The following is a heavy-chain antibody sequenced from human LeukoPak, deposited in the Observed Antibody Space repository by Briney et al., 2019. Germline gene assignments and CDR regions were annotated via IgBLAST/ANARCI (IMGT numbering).Heavy chain of an antibody. Sequence: PGGSLRLSCAASGFSFSNYAMYWVRQAPGKGLEWVAVISYDGSNKYYADSMKGRFSISRDNSKNTLYLQMNSLRAEDTAVYYCARAPGIRLWSGWFDPWGQGTLVTVSS. CDR1: GFSFSNYA. D-gene: IGHD5-18*01. V-gene: IGHV3-30-3*01. CDR3: ARAPGIRLWSGWFDP. J-gene: IGHJ5*02. CDR2: ISYDGSNK.